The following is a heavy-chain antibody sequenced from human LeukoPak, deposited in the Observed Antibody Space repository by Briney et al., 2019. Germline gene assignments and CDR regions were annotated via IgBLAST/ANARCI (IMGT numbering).Heavy chain of an antibody. D-gene: IGHD3-10*01. CDR3: GRDRLSEYSGSGRNWYFDL. Sequence: SETLSLTCTVSGGSISSYYWSWIRQPAGKGLEWIGRIYTSGSTNYNPSLKSRVTMSVDTSKNQFSLKLSSVTAADTAVYYCGRDRLSEYSGSGRNWYFDLWGRGTLVTVSS. CDR1: GGSISSYY. J-gene: IGHJ2*01. CDR2: IYTSGST. V-gene: IGHV4-4*07.